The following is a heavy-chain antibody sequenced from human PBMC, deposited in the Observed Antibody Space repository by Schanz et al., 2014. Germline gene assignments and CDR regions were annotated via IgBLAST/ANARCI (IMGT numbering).Heavy chain of an antibody. V-gene: IGHV1-69*04. CDR3: ARGGGPEDVFDI. Sequence: VQLEQSGAEVKKPGSSVKVSCKASGGTFSSFGINWVRQAHGQGLEWMGRIIPIHGIVNYAQRFQDRVRITADKSTSTAYMELSSLRSDDTAVYYCARGGGPEDVFDIWGQGTILTVSS. CDR2: IIPIHGIV. D-gene: IGHD5-12*01. CDR1: GGTFSSFG. J-gene: IGHJ3*02.